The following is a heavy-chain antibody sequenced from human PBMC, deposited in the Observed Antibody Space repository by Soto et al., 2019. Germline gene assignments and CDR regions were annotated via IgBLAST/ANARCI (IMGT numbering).Heavy chain of an antibody. CDR1: GFTFSSYG. V-gene: IGHV3-30*18. CDR3: AQGATETTTGLKSYYYYYDMDV. Sequence: QVQLVESGGGVVQPGRSLRLSCAASGFTFSSYGMHWVRQAPGKGLEWVAVISYDVSNNYYADSVKGRFTISRDNSQNTLYLLMTSLRAEDTAVYCCAQGATETTTGLKSYYYYYDMDVWGKGTTVTLSS. D-gene: IGHD4-4*01. J-gene: IGHJ6*03. CDR2: ISYDVSNN.